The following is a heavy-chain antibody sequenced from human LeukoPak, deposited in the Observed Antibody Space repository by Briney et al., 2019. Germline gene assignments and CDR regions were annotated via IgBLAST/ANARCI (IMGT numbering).Heavy chain of an antibody. J-gene: IGHJ4*02. CDR1: GFSFSSYW. D-gene: IGHD6-13*01. CDR3: ARDPDEPPGIAAAGTPDY. Sequence: GGSLRLSCAASGFSFSSYWMSWVRQAPGKGLEWVASIKRDGSEKYYVDSVKGRFTISRDNAKNSLYLQMNSLTAEDTAVYYCARDPDEPPGIAAAGTPDYWGQGTLVTVSS. V-gene: IGHV3-7*01. CDR2: IKRDGSEK.